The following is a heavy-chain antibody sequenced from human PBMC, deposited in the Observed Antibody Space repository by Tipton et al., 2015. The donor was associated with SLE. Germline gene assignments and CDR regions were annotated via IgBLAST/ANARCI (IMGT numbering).Heavy chain of an antibody. Sequence: SLRLSCAASGFTFGSYEMNWVRQAPGKGLEWVSYISSSDSTIYYADSVKGRFTISRDNAKNSLYLQMNSLRAEDTAVYYCAKDPYSSSWYEGDFDYWGQGTLVTVSS. CDR2: ISSSDSTI. CDR3: AKDPYSSSWYEGDFDY. J-gene: IGHJ4*02. D-gene: IGHD6-13*01. CDR1: GFTFGSYE. V-gene: IGHV3-48*03.